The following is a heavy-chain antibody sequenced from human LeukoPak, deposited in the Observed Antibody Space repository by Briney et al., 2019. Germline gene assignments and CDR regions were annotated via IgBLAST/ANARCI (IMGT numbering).Heavy chain of an antibody. CDR3: ARGTGYSVFDN. CDR1: GFTFKSYW. CDR2: MNSDGSST. V-gene: IGHV3-74*01. J-gene: IGHJ3*02. D-gene: IGHD1-26*01. Sequence: GGSLRLSCAASGFTFKSYWMHWVRQVPGKGLVWVSRMNSDGSSTSYADSVKGRFTISRDNAKNTVYLQMNSLRAEDTAVYYCARGTGYSVFDNWGQGTMVTVSS.